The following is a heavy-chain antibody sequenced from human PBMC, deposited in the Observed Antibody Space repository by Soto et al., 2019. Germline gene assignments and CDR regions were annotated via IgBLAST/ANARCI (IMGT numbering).Heavy chain of an antibody. J-gene: IGHJ6*02. D-gene: IGHD2-2*01. CDR2: ISSSSSYT. CDR1: GFTFSDYY. Sequence: QVQLVESGGGLVKPGGSLRLSCAASGFTFSDYYMSWIRQAPGKGLEWVSYISSSSSYTNYADSVKGRFTISRDNAKYSLYLQMNSLRAEDTAVYYCARGLDYCSSTSCYADYYYGMDVWGQGTTVTVSS. V-gene: IGHV3-11*05. CDR3: ARGLDYCSSTSCYADYYYGMDV.